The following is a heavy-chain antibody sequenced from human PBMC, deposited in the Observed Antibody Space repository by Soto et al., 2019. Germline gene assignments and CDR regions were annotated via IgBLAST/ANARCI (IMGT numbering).Heavy chain of an antibody. CDR2: ISAYNGNT. D-gene: IGHD2-15*01. Sequence: QVQLMQSGAEVKKPGASVKVSCKASGYTFTSYGISWVRQAPGQGLEWMGWISAYNGNTNYAQKLQGRVTMTTDTSTSTAYMELRSLRSDDTAVYYCARGPPVGVVAATPYWFDPWGQGTLVTVSS. J-gene: IGHJ5*02. CDR1: GYTFTSYG. CDR3: ARGPPVGVVAATPYWFDP. V-gene: IGHV1-18*01.